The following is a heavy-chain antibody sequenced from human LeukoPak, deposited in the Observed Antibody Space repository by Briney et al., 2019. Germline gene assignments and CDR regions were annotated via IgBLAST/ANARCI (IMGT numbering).Heavy chain of an antibody. V-gene: IGHV4-34*01. CDR3: ARGRSTTVVTSSYWYFDL. Sequence: SETLSLTCAVYGGSFSGYYWSWIRQPPGKGLEWIGEINHSGSTNYNPSLKSRVTISVYTSKNQFSLKLSSVTAADTAVYYCARGRSTTVVTSSYWYFDLWGRGTLVTVSS. CDR1: GGSFSGYY. J-gene: IGHJ2*01. D-gene: IGHD4-23*01. CDR2: INHSGST.